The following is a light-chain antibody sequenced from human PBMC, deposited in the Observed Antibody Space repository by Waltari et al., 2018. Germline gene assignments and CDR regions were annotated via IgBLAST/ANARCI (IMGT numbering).Light chain of an antibody. CDR2: DVS. V-gene: IGLV2-14*03. Sequence: QSALTQPASVSGSPGQSITISCTGTSGDLVIGNRVSWYQQYPGKAPKLMIYDVSSRPSGVYDRFSGSKSGNTASLTISGLQVEDEADYYCSSYTTNTRVFGGGTKLTVL. J-gene: IGLJ3*02. CDR3: SSYTTNTRV. CDR1: SGDLVIGNR.